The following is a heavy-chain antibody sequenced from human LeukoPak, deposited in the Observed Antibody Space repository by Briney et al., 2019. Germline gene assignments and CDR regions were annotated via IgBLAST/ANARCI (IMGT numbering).Heavy chain of an antibody. CDR2: IRTKANNYAT. D-gene: IGHD3-3*01. CDR1: GFNLSGST. V-gene: IGHV3-73*01. CDR3: VRPVTISGVVAKNY. J-gene: IGHJ4*02. Sequence: GGSLRLSCAASGFNLSGSTMHWVRQASGKGLEWVGRIRTKANNYATIYAASVKGKFTMSRDDSQNTAYLQMNSLKTEDTAVYYCVRPVTISGVVAKNYWGQGTLVTVSS.